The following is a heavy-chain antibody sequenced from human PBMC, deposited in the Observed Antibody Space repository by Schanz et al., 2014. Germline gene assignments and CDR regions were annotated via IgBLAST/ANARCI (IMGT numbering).Heavy chain of an antibody. CDR3: AKGQLLSYYFDY. CDR1: GFTVNTNY. D-gene: IGHD2-21*01. Sequence: VQLVESGGGVAQPGGSLRLSCAVSGFTVNTNYISWVRQAPGKGLEWISSMYINSGSTQYADSVKGRFIISRDSSKNTLFLQMNSLRAEDTAVYFCAKGQLLSYYFDYWGQGTLVTVSS. CDR2: MYINSGST. V-gene: IGHV3-53*01. J-gene: IGHJ4*02.